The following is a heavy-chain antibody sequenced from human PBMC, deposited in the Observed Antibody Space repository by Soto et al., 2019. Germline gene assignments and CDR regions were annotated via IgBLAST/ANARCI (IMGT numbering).Heavy chain of an antibody. V-gene: IGHV4-30-4*01. Sequence: PSETLSLTCTVSGGSVSSGDYYWSWIRQPPGTGLEGIGSIFYTGSTNYSPSLKSRATISVDTSKNQFSLKLSSVTAADTAVYYCARGQRLIMTTVTIGTQKGFYHNWFDPWGQGTLVTVSS. CDR1: GGSVSSGDYY. CDR2: IFYTGST. J-gene: IGHJ5*02. CDR3: ARGQRLIMTTVTIGTQKGFYHNWFDP. D-gene: IGHD4-17*01.